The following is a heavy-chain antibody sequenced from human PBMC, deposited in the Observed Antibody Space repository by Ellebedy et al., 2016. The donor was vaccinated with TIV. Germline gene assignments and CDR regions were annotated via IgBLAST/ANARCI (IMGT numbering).Heavy chain of an antibody. J-gene: IGHJ3*02. CDR2: IPRDSDAM. Sequence: GESLKISCSASGFTFRSFSMNWVRQAPGKGLEWVSYIPRDSDAMSYADSVKGRFTISRDNAKNSLYLQMNSLRDADTGVYYCVGDLHWAFDIWGQGTVVTVSS. CDR1: GFTFRSFS. V-gene: IGHV3-48*02. D-gene: IGHD1-1*01. CDR3: VGDLHWAFDI.